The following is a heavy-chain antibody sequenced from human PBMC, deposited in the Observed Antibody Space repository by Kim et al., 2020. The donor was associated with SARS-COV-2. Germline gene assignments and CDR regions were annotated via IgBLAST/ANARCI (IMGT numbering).Heavy chain of an antibody. J-gene: IGHJ5*02. CDR1: GYTFTSYY. V-gene: IGHV1-46*01. Sequence: ASVKVSCKASGYTFTSYYMHWVRQAPGQGLEWMGIINPSGGSTSYAQKFQGRVTMTRDTSTSTVYMELSSLRSEDTAVYYCARDGGDSSGYYLNWFDPWGQGTLVTVSS. CDR3: ARDGGDSSGYYLNWFDP. CDR2: INPSGGST. D-gene: IGHD3-22*01.